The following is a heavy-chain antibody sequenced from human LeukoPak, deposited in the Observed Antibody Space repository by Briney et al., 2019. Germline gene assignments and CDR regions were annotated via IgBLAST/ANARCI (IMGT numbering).Heavy chain of an antibody. D-gene: IGHD2-21*01. CDR2: IYYSGST. J-gene: IGHJ5*02. Sequence: SETLSLTCTLSGGSMSNYYWSWIRQPPGKGLEWIGYIYYSGSTNYNPSLKSRVTISVDTSKNQFSLKLSSVTAADTAVYYCARLALGFDPWGQGTLVTVSS. CDR1: GGSMSNYY. CDR3: ARLALGFDP. V-gene: IGHV4-59*01.